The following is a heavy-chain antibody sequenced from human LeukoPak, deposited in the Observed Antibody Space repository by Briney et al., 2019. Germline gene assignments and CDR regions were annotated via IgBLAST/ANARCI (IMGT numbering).Heavy chain of an antibody. CDR1: GFTFSSCA. D-gene: IGHD3-22*01. V-gene: IGHV3-30*04. CDR3: ARDPDDSSGYYSTYFDY. J-gene: IGHJ4*02. Sequence: GGSLRLSCAASGFTFSSCAMHWVRQAPGKGLEWVAVISYDGSNKYYADSVKGRFTISRDNSKNTLYLQMNSLRAEDTAVYYCARDPDDSSGYYSTYFDYWGQGTLVTVSS. CDR2: ISYDGSNK.